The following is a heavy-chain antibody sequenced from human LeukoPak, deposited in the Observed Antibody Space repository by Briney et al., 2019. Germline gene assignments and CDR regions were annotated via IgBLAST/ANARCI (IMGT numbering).Heavy chain of an antibody. D-gene: IGHD5-24*01. Sequence: PGRSLRLSCSASGFTFSNFALHWVRQAPGKGLQYVSVISGNGVSSYADSVKGRFIISRDNSKNTVYLQMSSLRAEDTAVYYCVGDGRDGYNKYFYHWGQGTLVTVSS. J-gene: IGHJ1*01. CDR3: VGDGRDGYNKYFYH. V-gene: IGHV3-64D*06. CDR2: ISGNGVS. CDR1: GFTFSNFA.